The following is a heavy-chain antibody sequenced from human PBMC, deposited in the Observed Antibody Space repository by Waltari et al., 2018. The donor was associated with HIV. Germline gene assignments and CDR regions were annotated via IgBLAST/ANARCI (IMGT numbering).Heavy chain of an antibody. D-gene: IGHD3-22*01. CDR2: IYHSGST. CDR3: ARVSHSHYYDTSGHPGFDY. J-gene: IGHJ4*02. Sequence: QVQLQESGPGLVKPSGTLSLTCAVSGCSIISSNWWRWVRQPPGKGLEWIGEIYHSGSTNYNPSLKSRVTISVDKSKNQFSLKLSSVTAADTAVYSCARVSHSHYYDTSGHPGFDYWGQGTLVTVSS. CDR1: GCSIISSNW. V-gene: IGHV4-4*02.